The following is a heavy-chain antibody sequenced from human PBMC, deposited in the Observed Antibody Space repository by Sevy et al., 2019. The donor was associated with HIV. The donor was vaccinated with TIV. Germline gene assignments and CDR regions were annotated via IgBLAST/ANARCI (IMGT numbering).Heavy chain of an antibody. D-gene: IGHD3-22*01. CDR3: VKDPIAYYYDSSGLGNAFDI. J-gene: IGHJ3*02. V-gene: IGHV3-64D*06. CDR1: GFTFSSYA. Sequence: GGSLRLSCSASGFTFSSYAMHWVRRAPGKGLEYVSAISSNGGSTYYADSVKGRFTISRDNSKNTLYLQMSSLRAEDTAVYYCVKDPIAYYYDSSGLGNAFDIWGQGTMVTVSS. CDR2: ISSNGGST.